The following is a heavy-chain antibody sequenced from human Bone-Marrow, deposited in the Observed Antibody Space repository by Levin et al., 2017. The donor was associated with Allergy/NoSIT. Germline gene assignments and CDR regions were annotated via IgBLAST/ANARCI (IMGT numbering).Heavy chain of an antibody. CDR2: ISNDGSNK. V-gene: IGHV3-30*18. CDR3: AKERFLLDY. Sequence: PGGSLRLSCAASGFIFSSDGMHWVRQAPGKGLECVALISNDGSNKFYADPVKGRFTISRDNTKNTLYLQMNNLRPNDTAVYYCAKERFLLDYWGQGTLVTVSS. D-gene: IGHD3-16*01. CDR1: GFIFSSDG. J-gene: IGHJ4*02.